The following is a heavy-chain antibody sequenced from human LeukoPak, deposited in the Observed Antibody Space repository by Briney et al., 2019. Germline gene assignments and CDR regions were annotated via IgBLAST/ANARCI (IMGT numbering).Heavy chain of an antibody. CDR1: GGSISTSNYY. Sequence: PSEALSLTCTVSGGSISTSNYYWGWIRQPPGEGLEWIGNIFYSGSTYYGPFLKSRLPISLDTSRTQCSLKWNSVTAADTSGYYCAKSNGYGSTDTWGQGTMVTVSS. V-gene: IGHV4-39*07. CDR3: AKSNGYGSTDT. CDR2: IFYSGST. D-gene: IGHD3-10*01. J-gene: IGHJ3*01.